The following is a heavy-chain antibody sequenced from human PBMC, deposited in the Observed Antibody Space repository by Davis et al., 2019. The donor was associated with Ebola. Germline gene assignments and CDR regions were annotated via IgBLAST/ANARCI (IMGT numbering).Heavy chain of an antibody. Sequence: PSETLSLTCTVSGGSVSSGSYYWSWIRQPPGKGLEWIGYIYYSGSTNYNPSLKSRVTISVDTSKNQFSLKLSSVTAADTAVYYCAREAGHRITIFGVVTRGYMDVWGKGTTVTVSS. CDR3: AREAGHRITIFGVVTRGYMDV. CDR1: GGSVSSGSYY. J-gene: IGHJ6*03. CDR2: IYYSGST. D-gene: IGHD3-3*01. V-gene: IGHV4-61*01.